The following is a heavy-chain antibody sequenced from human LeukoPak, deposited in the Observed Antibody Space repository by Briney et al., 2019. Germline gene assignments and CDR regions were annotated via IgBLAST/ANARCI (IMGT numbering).Heavy chain of an antibody. Sequence: PGGSLRLSCAASGFTFDDYGMSWVRQAPGKGPEWVSGINWNGAGTGYADSVKGRLTISRDNAKNSLYLQMNSLRAEDTALYYCARDCSYCAFDYWGQGALVTVSS. CDR1: GFTFDDYG. CDR3: ARDCSYCAFDY. CDR2: INWNGAGT. J-gene: IGHJ4*02. D-gene: IGHD2-21*01. V-gene: IGHV3-20*04.